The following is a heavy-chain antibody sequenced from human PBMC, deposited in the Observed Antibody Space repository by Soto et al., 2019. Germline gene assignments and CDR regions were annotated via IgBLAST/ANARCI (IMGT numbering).Heavy chain of an antibody. D-gene: IGHD2-8*01. J-gene: IGHJ4*02. CDR3: ARELEYCSNGVCYPYFDS. V-gene: IGHV3-48*04. Sequence: EGSLRLSCAASGFSFRSYSMNWVRQAPGKGLEWLSDISSSSYTIYYADSVKGRFTISRDNAKSSLYLQMDSLRAEDTAVYYCARELEYCSNGVCYPYFDSWGQGTLVTVSS. CDR1: GFSFRSYS. CDR2: ISSSSYTI.